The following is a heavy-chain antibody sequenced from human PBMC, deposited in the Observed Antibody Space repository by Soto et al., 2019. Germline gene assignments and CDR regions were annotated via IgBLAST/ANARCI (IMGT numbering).Heavy chain of an antibody. CDR3: ARVDFDYYYYMDV. J-gene: IGHJ6*03. Sequence: GGSLRLSCAASGFTFSSYWMSWVRQAPGKGLEWVANIKQDGSEKYYVDSVKGRFTISRDNAKNSLYLQMNSLRAEDTAVYYCARVDFDYYYYMDVWGKGTTVTVSS. CDR2: IKQDGSEK. D-gene: IGHD3-3*01. V-gene: IGHV3-7*01. CDR1: GFTFSSYW.